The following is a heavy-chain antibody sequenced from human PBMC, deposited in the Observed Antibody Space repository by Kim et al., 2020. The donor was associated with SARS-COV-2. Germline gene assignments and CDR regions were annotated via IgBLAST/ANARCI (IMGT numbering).Heavy chain of an antibody. CDR2: INYSGNT. V-gene: IGHV4-39*01. Sequence: SETLSLTCTVSGDSISRSSNYWGWIRQPPGKGLEWIGSINYSGNTYYNPSLKSRVTISVDTSKNQFSLKMRSVTAADTAVYYCARLVSENSAVEYWGQGTLLPVSS. CDR1: GDSISRSSNY. J-gene: IGHJ4*02. CDR3: ARLVSENSAVEY.